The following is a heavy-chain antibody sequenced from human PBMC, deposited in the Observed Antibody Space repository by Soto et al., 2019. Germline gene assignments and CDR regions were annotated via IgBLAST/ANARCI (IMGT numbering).Heavy chain of an antibody. J-gene: IGHJ4*02. CDR2: IIPIFGTA. Sequence: SVKVSFKASGGPFSSYAISLVRQAPGQGLEWMGGIIPIFGTANYAQKFQGRVTITADKSTSTAYMELSSLRSEDTAVYYCARSGLPKVPTSVDYWGQGTMVTGSS. CDR3: ARSGLPKVPTSVDY. D-gene: IGHD5-12*01. V-gene: IGHV1-69*06. CDR1: GGPFSSYA.